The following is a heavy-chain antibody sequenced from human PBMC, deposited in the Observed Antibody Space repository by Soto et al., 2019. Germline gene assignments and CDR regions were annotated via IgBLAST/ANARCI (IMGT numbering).Heavy chain of an antibody. CDR1: GFTFSRYW. J-gene: IGHJ6*04. CDR3: ARGNDYIMDV. Sequence: PGGSLRLSCAAAGFTFSRYWMSWVRQAPGKGLEWVANIKQDGSEKYYVDSVKARFTISRDNAKNSLYLQMNSLRAEDTAVYYCARGNDYIMDVWGKGTTVTVSS. V-gene: IGHV3-7*01. D-gene: IGHD3-16*01. CDR2: IKQDGSEK.